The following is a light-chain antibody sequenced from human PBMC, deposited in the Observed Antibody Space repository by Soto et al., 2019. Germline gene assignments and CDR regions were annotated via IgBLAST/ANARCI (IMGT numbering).Light chain of an antibody. CDR1: QDIRRY. CDR2: GAS. CDR3: QQLNSSPFT. Sequence: IQLTQSPSSLSASVGDRVTITCRASQDIRRYLAWYQQKAGKAPKLLIYGASTLQSGVPSRFSGIGSGTDFTLTISSLQPEDFATYYCQQLNSSPFTFGPGTKVDIK. V-gene: IGKV1-9*01. J-gene: IGKJ3*01.